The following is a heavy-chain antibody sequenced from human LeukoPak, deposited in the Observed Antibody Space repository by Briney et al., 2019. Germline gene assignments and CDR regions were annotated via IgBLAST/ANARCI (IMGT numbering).Heavy chain of an antibody. J-gene: IGHJ4*02. CDR2: INAGNGNT. CDR1: GYTFTSYA. CDR3: AREGRNYYDSSGYYQY. D-gene: IGHD3-22*01. V-gene: IGHV1-3*01. Sequence: GASVKVSCKATGYTFTSYAMLWVRQAPGQRLEWMGWINAGNGNTKYSQKFQGRVTITRDTSASTAYMELSSLRSEDTAVYYCAREGRNYYDSSGYYQYWGQGTLVTVSS.